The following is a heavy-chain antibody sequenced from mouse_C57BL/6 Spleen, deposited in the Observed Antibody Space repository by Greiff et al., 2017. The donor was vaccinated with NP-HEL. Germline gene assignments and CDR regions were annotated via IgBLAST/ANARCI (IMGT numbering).Heavy chain of an antibody. CDR1: GYTFTSYW. CDR2: IDPSDSYT. J-gene: IGHJ2*01. CDR3: ARRTWYGSTFLDY. Sequence: VQLQQSGAELVMPGASVKLSCKASGYTFTSYWMHWVKQRPGQGLEWIGEIDPSDSYTNYNQNFKGKSTLTVDKSSSTAYMQLSSLTSEDSAVYYCARRTWYGSTFLDYWGQGTTLTVSS. D-gene: IGHD1-1*01. V-gene: IGHV1-69*01.